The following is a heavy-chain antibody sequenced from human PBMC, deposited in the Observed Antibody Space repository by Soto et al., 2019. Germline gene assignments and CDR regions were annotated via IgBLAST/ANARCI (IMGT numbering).Heavy chain of an antibody. J-gene: IGHJ6*02. CDR2: ISGSGGST. CDR3: AKGSGWYEDYYGMDV. CDR1: GLSVSSYA. Sequence: XGALRLVCAESGLSVSSYAMSWVRQAPGKGLEWVSAISGSGGSTYYADSVKGRFTISRDNSKDTLYLQMNSLRAEDTAVYYCAKGSGWYEDYYGMDVWGQRTTVTVSS. V-gene: IGHV3-23*01. D-gene: IGHD6-19*01.